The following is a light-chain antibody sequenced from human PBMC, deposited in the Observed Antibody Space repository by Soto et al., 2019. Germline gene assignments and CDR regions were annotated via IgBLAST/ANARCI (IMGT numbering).Light chain of an antibody. CDR1: QSVSSY. Sequence: EIVLTQSPATLSLSPGERATLSCRASQSVSSYLAWYQQKPGQAPRLLIHDTSNRATGIPARFSGSGSGTDFTLTISSLEPEDFAVYYCQQRSNWPRTFVQGTKVEI. CDR3: QQRSNWPRT. CDR2: DTS. V-gene: IGKV3-11*01. J-gene: IGKJ1*01.